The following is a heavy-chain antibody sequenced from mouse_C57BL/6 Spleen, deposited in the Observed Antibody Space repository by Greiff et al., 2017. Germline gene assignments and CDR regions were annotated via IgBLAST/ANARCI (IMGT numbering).Heavy chain of an antibody. J-gene: IGHJ3*01. D-gene: IGHD1-1*01. CDR3: TTEDYGSGRGFAY. CDR1: GFNIKDYY. CDR2: IDPEDGDT. Sequence: VQLQQSGAELVRPGASVKLSCTASGFNIKDYYMHWVKQRPEQGLEWIGRIDPEDGDTEYAPKFQGQATMTADTSSNTAYLQLSSLTSEDTAVYYCTTEDYGSGRGFAYWGQGTLVTVSA. V-gene: IGHV14-1*01.